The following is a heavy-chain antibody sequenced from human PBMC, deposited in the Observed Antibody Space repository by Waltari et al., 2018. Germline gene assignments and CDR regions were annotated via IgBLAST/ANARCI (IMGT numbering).Heavy chain of an antibody. CDR2: IYYSGST. CDR3: ARTDTSSLIDS. CDR1: GGSISSGGYY. D-gene: IGHD6-13*01. Sequence: QVQLQESGPGLVKPSQTLSLTCTVSGGSISSGGYYWTWIRQHPGKGLEWIGYIYYSGSTYYNPSLKSRVIISVDTSKNQFSLKLSSVTAADTVVYYCARTDTSSLIDSWGQGTLVTLSS. V-gene: IGHV4-31*03. J-gene: IGHJ4*02.